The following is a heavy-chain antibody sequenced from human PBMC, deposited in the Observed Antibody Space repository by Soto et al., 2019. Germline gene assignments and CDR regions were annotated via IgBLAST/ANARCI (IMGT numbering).Heavy chain of an antibody. V-gene: IGHV3-7*01. CDR2: IKPDGSEK. CDR3: ARIASAGRGWDV. D-gene: IGHD6-13*01. Sequence: EVQLVESGGGLVQPGGSLRLSCAASGFTFSNYWMSWVRQAPGKGLEWVGNIKPDGSEKNYVDSVKGRFTISRDNAKNSLFLQMISLRAEDTAVYYCARIASAGRGWDVWGQGTTVIVSS. CDR1: GFTFSNYW. J-gene: IGHJ6*02.